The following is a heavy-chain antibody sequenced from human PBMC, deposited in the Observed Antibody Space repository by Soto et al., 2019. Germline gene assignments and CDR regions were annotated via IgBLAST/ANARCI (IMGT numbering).Heavy chain of an antibody. CDR2: IGTAGDT. CDR3: ARDFALLWFGELSDIMPYYYYYYGMDV. J-gene: IGHJ6*02. D-gene: IGHD3-10*01. V-gene: IGHV3-13*01. Sequence: GGSLRLSCEASGFTFSSYDMHWVRQATGKGLEWVSAIGTAGDTYYPGSVKGRFTISRENANNPLYLQMNSLRAGDTAVYYCARDFALLWFGELSDIMPYYYYYYGMDVWGQGTTVTVSS. CDR1: GFTFSSYD.